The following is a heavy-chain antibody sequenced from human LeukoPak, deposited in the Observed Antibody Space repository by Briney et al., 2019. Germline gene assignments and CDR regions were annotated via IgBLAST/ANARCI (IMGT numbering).Heavy chain of an antibody. Sequence: PSETLSLTCAVSGYSISSGYYWGWIRQPPRKGLEWIGSIYYSGSTYYNPSLKSRVTISVDTSKNQFSLKLSSVTAADTAVYYCARQRPVQITMVRGVSWFDPWGQGTLVTVSS. J-gene: IGHJ5*02. CDR1: GYSISSGYY. V-gene: IGHV4-38-2*01. D-gene: IGHD3-10*01. CDR3: ARQRPVQITMVRGVSWFDP. CDR2: IYYSGST.